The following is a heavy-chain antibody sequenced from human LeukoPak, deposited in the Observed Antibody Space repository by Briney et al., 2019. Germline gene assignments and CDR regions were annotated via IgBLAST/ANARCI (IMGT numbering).Heavy chain of an antibody. V-gene: IGHV4-59*01. CDR1: GGSISSYY. CDR3: ARSIAAAGYYFDY. J-gene: IGHJ4*02. CDR2: TYYSGST. Sequence: PSETLSLTCTVSGGSISSYYWSWIRQPPGMGLEWIGYTYYSGSTNYNPSLKSRVTISVDTSKNQFSLKLSSVTAADTAVYYCARSIAAAGYYFDYWGQGTLVTVSS. D-gene: IGHD6-13*01.